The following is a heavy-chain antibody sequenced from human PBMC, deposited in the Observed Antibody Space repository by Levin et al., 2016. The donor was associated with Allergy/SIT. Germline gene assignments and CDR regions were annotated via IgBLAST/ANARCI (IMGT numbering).Heavy chain of an antibody. CDR3: ARDEGLLGV. J-gene: IGHJ6*02. D-gene: IGHD2-15*01. Sequence: WVRQAPGQRLEWMGWINAGNGNTKYSQKFQGRVTITRDTSASTAYMELSSLRSEDTAVYYCARDEGLLGVWGQGTTVTVSS. V-gene: IGHV1-3*01. CDR2: INAGNGNT.